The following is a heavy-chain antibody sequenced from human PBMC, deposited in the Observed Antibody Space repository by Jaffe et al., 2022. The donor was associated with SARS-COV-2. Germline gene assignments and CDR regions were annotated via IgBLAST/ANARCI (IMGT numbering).Heavy chain of an antibody. CDR2: IRQDESEK. V-gene: IGHV3-7*03. Sequence: EVQLVESGGGLVQPGGSLRLSCAASGFTFSNYWMSWVRQPPGKGLEWVANIRQDESEKYYVDSVKGRFTISRDNAKNSLYLQMNSLRAEDTALYFCARDTGRSGYSTYRGDYWGQGTLVTVSS. CDR1: GFTFSNYW. D-gene: IGHD5-12*01. CDR3: ARDTGRSGYSTYRGDY. J-gene: IGHJ4*02.